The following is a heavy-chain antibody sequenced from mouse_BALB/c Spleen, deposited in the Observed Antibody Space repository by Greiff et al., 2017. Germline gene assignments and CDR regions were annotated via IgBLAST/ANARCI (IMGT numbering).Heavy chain of an antibody. CDR2: ISDGGSYT. V-gene: IGHV5-4*02. J-gene: IGHJ4*01. CDR1: GFTFSDYY. Sequence: EVQLVESGGGLVKPGGSLKLSCAASGFTFSDYYMYWVRQTPEKRLEWVATISDGGSYTYYPDSVKGRFTISRDNAKNNLYLQMSSLKSEDTAMYYCARGPNYDAMDYWGQGTSVTVSS. CDR3: ARGPNYDAMDY.